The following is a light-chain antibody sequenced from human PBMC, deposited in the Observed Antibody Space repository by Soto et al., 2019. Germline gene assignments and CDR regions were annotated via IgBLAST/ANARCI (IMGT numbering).Light chain of an antibody. CDR3: QQYHSYLCT. V-gene: IGKV1-5*01. J-gene: IGKJ3*01. CDR2: DAS. CDR1: QSISSC. Sequence: DIQMTQYPSTLSASVGDRVTITCRASQSISSCLAWYQQKPGKAPKLLIYDASSLESGLPSRFSGSGSGTECTLTISSLQPDDFATYYCQQYHSYLCTFRPGNKVDI.